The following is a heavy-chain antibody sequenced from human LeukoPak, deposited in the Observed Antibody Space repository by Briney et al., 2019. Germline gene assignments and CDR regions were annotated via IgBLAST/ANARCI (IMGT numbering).Heavy chain of an antibody. J-gene: IGHJ4*02. D-gene: IGHD2-15*01. CDR3: ARVGYCSGGSCWDLDY. CDR2: ISSSGSTI. Sequence: GGSLRLSCAASGVTFSSYEMNWVRQAPGKGLEWVSYISSSGSTIYYADSVKGRFTISRDNAKNSLYLQMNSLRAEDTAVYYCARVGYCSGGSCWDLDYWGQGTLVTVSS. V-gene: IGHV3-48*03. CDR1: GVTFSSYE.